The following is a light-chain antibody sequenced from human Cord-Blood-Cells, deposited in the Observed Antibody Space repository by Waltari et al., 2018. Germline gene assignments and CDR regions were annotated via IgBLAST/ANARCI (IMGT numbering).Light chain of an antibody. V-gene: IGKV1-39*01. CDR1: QSISSY. CDR2: AAS. CDR3: QQSYSTWT. J-gene: IGKJ1*01. Sequence: DIQMTESPSSLSASVGDRVTITCRASQSISSYLNWYQQKQGKAPKLLIYAASRLQSGVPSRFSGSGSGTDFTLTISSLQPEDFATYYCQQSYSTWTFGQGTKVEIK.